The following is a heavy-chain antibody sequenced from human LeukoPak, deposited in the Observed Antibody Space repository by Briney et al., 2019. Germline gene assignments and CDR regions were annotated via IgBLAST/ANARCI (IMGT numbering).Heavy chain of an antibody. CDR2: INWNGGST. V-gene: IGHV3-20*04. Sequence: GGSLRLSCAASGITFDDYDMSWVRQLPGKGMEWVSGINWNGGSTGYADSVKGRFTISRDNAKNSLSLQMNSLRAEDTALYYCARVRGYGTYVQGGADYYFDCWGQGTLVTVSS. CDR1: GITFDDYD. CDR3: ARVRGYGTYVQGGADYYFDC. J-gene: IGHJ4*02. D-gene: IGHD3-10*02.